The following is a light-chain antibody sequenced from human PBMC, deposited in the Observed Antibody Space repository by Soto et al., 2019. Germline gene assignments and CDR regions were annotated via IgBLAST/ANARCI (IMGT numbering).Light chain of an antibody. Sequence: QSALTQPASVSGSPGQSITISCTGTSSDVGSYNLVSWYQQHPGKAPKLMIYEVSKRHSGVSNRFSGSKSGNTASLTISGLQAEDEADYYCCSYAGSSTFAVFGVGTQLTVL. J-gene: IGLJ7*01. V-gene: IGLV2-23*02. CDR1: SSDVGSYNL. CDR2: EVS. CDR3: CSYAGSSTFAV.